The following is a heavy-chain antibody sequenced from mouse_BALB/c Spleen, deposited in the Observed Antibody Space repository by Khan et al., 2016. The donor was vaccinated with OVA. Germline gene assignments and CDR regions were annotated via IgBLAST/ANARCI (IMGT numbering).Heavy chain of an antibody. CDR3: ARSLYYSDSYAMDY. V-gene: IGHV3-2*02. J-gene: IGHJ4*01. Sequence: EVQLQESGPGLVKPSQSLSLTCTVTGYSITSDFAWNWIRQFPGNKLEWMGYISSTGSTSYSPSLKSRFSITRDTSKNQFFLHLNSVTTEDTATYYCARSLYYSDSYAMDYWGQGTSVTGSS. D-gene: IGHD2-13*01. CDR1: GYSITSDFA. CDR2: ISSTGST.